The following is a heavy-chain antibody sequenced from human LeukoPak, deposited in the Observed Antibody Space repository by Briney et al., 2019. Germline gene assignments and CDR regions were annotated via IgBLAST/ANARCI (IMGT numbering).Heavy chain of an antibody. D-gene: IGHD5-18*01. CDR3: ARQRRYSYGYVGAFDI. CDR2: IYTSGST. J-gene: IGHJ3*02. CDR1: GGSISSGSYY. Sequence: SETLSLTCTVSGGSISSGSYYWSWIRQPAGKGLEWIGRIYTSGSTNYNPSLKSRVTISVDTSKNQFSLKLSSVTAADTAVYYCARQRRYSYGYVGAFDIWGQGTMITVSS. V-gene: IGHV4-61*02.